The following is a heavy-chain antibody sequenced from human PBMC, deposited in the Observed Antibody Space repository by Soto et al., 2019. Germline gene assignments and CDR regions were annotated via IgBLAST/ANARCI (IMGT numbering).Heavy chain of an antibody. V-gene: IGHV1-18*01. D-gene: IGHD2-2*01. CDR1: GFTFTIYG. CDR3: AREGLVLVPTTVNSDYYYAMDV. CDR2: VSANNLNT. J-gene: IGHJ6*02. Sequence: ASGKVSCKASGFTFTIYGVTWVRQAPGQGLEWMGWVSANNLNTHYAQKFQGRVTMTTDKSTSTAYMELSSLRPEDTAVYYCAREGLVLVPTTVNSDYYYAMDVWGQGTTVTVSS.